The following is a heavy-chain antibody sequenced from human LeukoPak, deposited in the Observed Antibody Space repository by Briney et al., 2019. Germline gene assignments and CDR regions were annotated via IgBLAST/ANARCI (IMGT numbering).Heavy chain of an antibody. Sequence: GGSLRLSCAASGFTFSSYSMNWVRQAPGKGLEWVSSISSNSSYIYYADSVKGRFTISRDNAKNSLYLQMNSLRAEDTAVYYCARMGPYYDSSGYLFDYWGQGTLVTVSS. CDR3: ARMGPYYDSSGYLFDY. V-gene: IGHV3-21*01. CDR1: GFTFSSYS. CDR2: ISSNSSYI. D-gene: IGHD3-22*01. J-gene: IGHJ4*02.